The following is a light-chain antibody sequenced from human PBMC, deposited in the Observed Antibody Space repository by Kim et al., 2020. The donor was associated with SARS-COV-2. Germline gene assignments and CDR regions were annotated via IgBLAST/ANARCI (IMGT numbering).Light chain of an antibody. V-gene: IGLV3-1*01. J-gene: IGLJ2*01. CDR2: QDT. Sequence: SYELTQSPSVSVSPGQTASITCSGDELGNKYACWYQQKPGQSPVLVIYQDTKRPSGIPERFSGSNSGNTATLTISGTQAMDEGDYYCQAWDSSTVLFGGGTQLTVL. CDR1: ELGNKY. CDR3: QAWDSSTVL.